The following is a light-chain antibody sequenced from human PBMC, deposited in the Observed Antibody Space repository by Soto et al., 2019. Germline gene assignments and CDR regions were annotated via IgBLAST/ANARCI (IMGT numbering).Light chain of an antibody. CDR3: LQDYNYPRA. J-gene: IGKJ1*01. V-gene: IGKV1-6*01. CDR2: AAS. CDR1: QSIDRW. Sequence: IQITQSPSTLSASVGDRVTITCRASQSIDRWLAWYQQKPGKAPKLLIYAASSLQSGVPSRFSGSASGTDFTLTISSLQPEDFATYYCLQDYNYPRAFGQGTKVDIK.